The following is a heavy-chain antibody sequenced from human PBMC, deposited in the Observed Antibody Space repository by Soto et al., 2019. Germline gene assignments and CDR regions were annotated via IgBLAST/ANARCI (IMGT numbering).Heavy chain of an antibody. CDR1: GFTFNSYT. CDR3: VRDCAYACHC. D-gene: IGHD2-2*01. J-gene: IGHJ2*01. CDR2: INTVTGTI. V-gene: IGHV3-48*02. Sequence: GSLRLSCAASGFTFNSYTMNWVRQAPGKGLEWVSYINTVTGTISYADSVMGRFTISADNARNSLYLQMNNLRDEDTDVYYCVRDCAYACHCWGRG.